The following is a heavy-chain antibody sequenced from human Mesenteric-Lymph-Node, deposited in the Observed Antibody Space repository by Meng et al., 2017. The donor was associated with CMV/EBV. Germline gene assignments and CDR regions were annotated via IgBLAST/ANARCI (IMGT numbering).Heavy chain of an antibody. J-gene: IGHJ4*02. D-gene: IGHD6-19*01. CDR3: ARAGLGWATFDY. Sequence: GESLKISCAASGFTFSSYAMSWVRQAPGKGLEWVSAISGSGGSTYYADSVKGRFTISRDNSKNTLYLQMNSLRAEDTAVYYCARAGLGWATFDYWGQGTLVTVS. V-gene: IGHV3-23*01. CDR2: ISGSGGST. CDR1: GFTFSSYA.